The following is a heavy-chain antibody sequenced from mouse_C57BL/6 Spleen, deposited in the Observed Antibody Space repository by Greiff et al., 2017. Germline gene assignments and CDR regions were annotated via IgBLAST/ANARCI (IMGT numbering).Heavy chain of an antibody. CDR1: GFSLTSYG. CDR2: IWSGGST. D-gene: IGHD1-1*01. J-gene: IGHJ3*01. V-gene: IGHV2-2*01. CDR3: ATYYGSSLAWFAY. Sequence: VQGVESGPGLVQPSQSLSITCTVSGFSLTSYGVHWVRQSPGKGLEWLGVIWSGGSTDYNAAFISRLSISKDNSKSQVFFKMNSLQADDTAIYYCATYYGSSLAWFAYWGQGTLVTVSA.